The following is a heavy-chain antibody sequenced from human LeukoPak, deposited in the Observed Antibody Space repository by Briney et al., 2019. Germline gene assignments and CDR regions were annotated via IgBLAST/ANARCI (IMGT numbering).Heavy chain of an antibody. D-gene: IGHD2-21*02. CDR1: GGSSSPYY. CDR2: INLSGST. Sequence: SETLSLTCAVYGGSSSPYYWSWIRPPPGKGLEWIGEINLSGSTNYNPSLKSRVTISVDTSKNQFSLRLSSVTAADTAVYYCARGGFYCGGDCYVDYWGQGTLVTVSS. CDR3: ARGGFYCGGDCYVDY. J-gene: IGHJ4*02. V-gene: IGHV4-34*01.